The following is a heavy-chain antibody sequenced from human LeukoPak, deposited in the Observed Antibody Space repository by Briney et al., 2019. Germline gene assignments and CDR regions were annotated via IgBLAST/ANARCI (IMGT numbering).Heavy chain of an antibody. CDR1: LFTLSSYD. Sequence: PRGSLRLSRAASLFTLSSYDMHWGRQAPGRGVEWGAFIRYDGSNKFYAESVKGRFNISRDNSKNTLPLQMNSLRAEDTAVYYCAKGTGGMNFDLWGQGTVVPVSS. CDR2: IRYDGSNK. D-gene: IGHD2-15*01. V-gene: IGHV3-30*02. J-gene: IGHJ3*01. CDR3: AKGTGGMNFDL.